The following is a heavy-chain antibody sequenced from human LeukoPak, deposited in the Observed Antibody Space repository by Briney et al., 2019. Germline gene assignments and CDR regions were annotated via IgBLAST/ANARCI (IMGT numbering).Heavy chain of an antibody. CDR3: TRGKGYYGSGNFLVW. CDR1: GGSISTYY. Sequence: PSETLSLTCSVSGGSISTYYWNWIRQPPGKGLEWIGYIHYSGNTNYNPSLKSRVTISLDASKNQYSLKLSSVTAADTAVYYCTRGKGYYGSGNFLVWWGQGTLVTVSP. D-gene: IGHD3-10*01. J-gene: IGHJ4*02. V-gene: IGHV4-59*01. CDR2: IHYSGNT.